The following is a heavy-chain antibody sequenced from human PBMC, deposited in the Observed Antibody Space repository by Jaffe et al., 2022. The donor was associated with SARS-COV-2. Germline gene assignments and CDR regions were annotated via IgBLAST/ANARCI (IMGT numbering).Heavy chain of an antibody. CDR2: IRSKAYGGTT. D-gene: IGHD1-20*01. Sequence: EVQLVESGGGLVQPGRSLRLSCTASGFTFGDYAMSWFRQAPGKGLEWVGFIRSKAYGGTTEYAASVKGRFTISRDDSKSIAYLQMNSLKTEDTAVYYCTRDMYNWNVQDAFDIWGQGTMVTVSS. CDR3: TRDMYNWNVQDAFDI. J-gene: IGHJ3*02. CDR1: GFTFGDYA. V-gene: IGHV3-49*03.